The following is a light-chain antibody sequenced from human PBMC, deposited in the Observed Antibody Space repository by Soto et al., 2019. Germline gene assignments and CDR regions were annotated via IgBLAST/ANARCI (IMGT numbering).Light chain of an antibody. Sequence: ELVLTQSPGTLSLSPGEGATLSCRASQSISSTLLSWYQQKPGQAPRLLVYATSTRATGIPDRFSGSGSRTDFPLTISRLELEDFAGYYRQKYCCFTFGPYTKVDF. CDR3: QKYCCFT. CDR1: QSISSTL. V-gene: IGKV3-20*01. J-gene: IGKJ3*01. CDR2: ATS.